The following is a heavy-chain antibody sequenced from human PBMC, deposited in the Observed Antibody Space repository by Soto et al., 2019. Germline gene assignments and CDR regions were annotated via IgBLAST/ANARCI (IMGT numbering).Heavy chain of an antibody. CDR1: GGSFSGYY. Sequence: SETLSLTCAVYGGSFSGYYWSWIRQPPGKGLEWIGEINHSGSTNYNPSLKSRVTISVDTSKNQFSLKLSSVTAADTAVYYCAGYSGVGSSSSAVDYWGQGTLVTVSS. CDR2: INHSGST. D-gene: IGHD6-6*01. CDR3: AGYSGVGSSSSAVDY. J-gene: IGHJ4*02. V-gene: IGHV4-34*01.